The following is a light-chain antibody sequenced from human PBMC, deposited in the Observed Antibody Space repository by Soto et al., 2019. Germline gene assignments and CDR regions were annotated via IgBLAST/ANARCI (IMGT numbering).Light chain of an antibody. CDR2: EVS. CDR1: SSGVGSYNL. CDR3: CSYEGSSTFYD. Sequence: QSVLTQPASVSGSPGQSITISCTGTSSGVGSYNLVSWYQQHPGTAPKLMIYEVSKRPSGVSNRFSGSKSGNTASLTISGLQAEDEADYYCCSYEGSSTFYDFGPGTKVTVL. V-gene: IGLV2-23*02. J-gene: IGLJ1*01.